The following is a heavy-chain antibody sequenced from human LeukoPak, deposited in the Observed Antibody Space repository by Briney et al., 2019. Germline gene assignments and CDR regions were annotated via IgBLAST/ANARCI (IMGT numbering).Heavy chain of an antibody. CDR3: ARTYSGSCLDY. J-gene: IGHJ4*02. D-gene: IGHD1-26*01. CDR2: ISTSSSYI. Sequence: GGSLRLSCAASGSTFSSYAMSWVRQAPGKGLEWVSSISTSSSYIYYADSVKGRFTISRDNAKNSLYLQMNSLRAEDTAVYYCARTYSGSCLDYWGQGTLVTVSS. CDR1: GSTFSSYA. V-gene: IGHV3-21*01.